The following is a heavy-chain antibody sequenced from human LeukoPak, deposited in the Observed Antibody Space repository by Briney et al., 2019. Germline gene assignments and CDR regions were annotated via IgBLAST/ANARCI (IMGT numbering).Heavy chain of an antibody. CDR3: ARGYSSSWYGGFDY. V-gene: IGHV1-69*13. J-gene: IGHJ4*02. CDR2: IIPIFGTA. D-gene: IGHD6-13*01. Sequence: SVEVSCKASGGTFSSYAISWVRQAPGQGLEWMGGIIPIFGTANYAHKFQGRVTITADEPTSTAYMELSSLRSEDTAVYYCARGYSSSWYGGFDYWGQGTLVTVSS. CDR1: GGTFSSYA.